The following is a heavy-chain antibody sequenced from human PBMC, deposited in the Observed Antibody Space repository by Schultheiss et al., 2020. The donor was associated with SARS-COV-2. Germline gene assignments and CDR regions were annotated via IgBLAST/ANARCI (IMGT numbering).Heavy chain of an antibody. V-gene: IGHV4-31*03. D-gene: IGHD2-8*02. CDR1: GGSISSGGYY. Sequence: SETLSLTCTVSGGSISSGGYYWSWIRQHPGKGLEWIGYIYYSGSTYYNPSLKSRVTISVDTSKNQFSLKLSSVTAADTAVYYCARVLVLVVCCAYWFDPWGQGTLVTVSS. CDR3: ARVLVLVVCCAYWFDP. CDR2: IYYSGST. J-gene: IGHJ5*02.